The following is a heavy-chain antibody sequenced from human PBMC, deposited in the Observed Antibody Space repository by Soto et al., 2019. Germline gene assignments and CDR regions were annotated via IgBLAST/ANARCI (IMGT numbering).Heavy chain of an antibody. V-gene: IGHV3-7*03. CDR1: GFTFSSYW. J-gene: IGHJ6*02. Sequence: GGSLRLSCAASGFTFSSYWMSWVRQAPGKGLEWVANIKQDGSEKYYVDSVKGRFTISRDNAKDSLYLQMNSLRAEDTAVYYCARVLHCSSTSCYILYYYYYGMDVWGQGTTVTVSS. D-gene: IGHD2-2*02. CDR2: IKQDGSEK. CDR3: ARVLHCSSTSCYILYYYYYGMDV.